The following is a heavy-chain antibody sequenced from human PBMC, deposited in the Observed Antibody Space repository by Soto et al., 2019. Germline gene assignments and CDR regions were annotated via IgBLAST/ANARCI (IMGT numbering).Heavy chain of an antibody. D-gene: IGHD3-22*01. CDR1: GFTFSNYD. CDR2: ISYDESNK. V-gene: IGHV3-30-3*01. Sequence: VQLVESGGGVVQPGRSLRLSCAAAGFTFSNYDMHWVRQAPGKGLEWVAVISYDESNKYYADSVKGRFTIARDNSKNTLFLQMNSLRAEDTAVYYCAKNSDRSGFDYWGQGSLVTVSS. CDR3: AKNSDRSGFDY. J-gene: IGHJ4*02.